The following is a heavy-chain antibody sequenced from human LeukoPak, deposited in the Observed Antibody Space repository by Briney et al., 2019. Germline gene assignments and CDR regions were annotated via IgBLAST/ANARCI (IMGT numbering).Heavy chain of an antibody. CDR3: ARHGSSGGPPFDY. CDR1: GYSFTSYW. CDR2: IDPSDSYT. D-gene: IGHD6-19*01. V-gene: IGHV5-10-1*01. Sequence: PGGSLRLSCKGSGYSFTSYWISWVRQMPGKGLEWVGRIDPSDSYTNYSPSFQGHVTISADKSISTAYLQWSSLKASDTAMYYCARHGSSGGPPFDYWGQGTLVTVSS. J-gene: IGHJ4*02.